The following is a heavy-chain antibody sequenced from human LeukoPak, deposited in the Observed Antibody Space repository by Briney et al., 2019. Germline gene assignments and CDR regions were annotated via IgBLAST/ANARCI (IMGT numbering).Heavy chain of an antibody. CDR3: ARQWRGGSYSCYFDY. CDR1: GGSIISYY. J-gene: IGHJ4*02. Sequence: TSETLSLTCTVSGGSIISYYGCRIRQPPGKGLEWIGYIYYSGSTNYNPSLKSRVTISVDTSKNQFSLKLSSVTAADTAVYYCARQWRGGSYSCYFDYWGQGTLVTVSS. D-gene: IGHD1-26*01. V-gene: IGHV4-59*08. CDR2: IYYSGST.